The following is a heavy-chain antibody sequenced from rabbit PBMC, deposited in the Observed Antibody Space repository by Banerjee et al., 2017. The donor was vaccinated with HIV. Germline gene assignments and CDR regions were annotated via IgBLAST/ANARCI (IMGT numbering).Heavy chain of an antibody. D-gene: IGHD2-1*01. CDR2: IYPTFGVA. CDR3: VRGYDDYGDYTRLDL. Sequence: QEQLVESGGGLVQPGGSLKLSCKASGFDFSTYSMSWVRQAPGKGPEWIAYIYPTFGVANYANSVKGRFTISSDSAQNTVFLQMTSLTASDTATYFCVRGYDDYGDYTRLDLWGPGTLVTVS. J-gene: IGHJ3*01. CDR1: GFDFSTYS. V-gene: IGHV1S47*01.